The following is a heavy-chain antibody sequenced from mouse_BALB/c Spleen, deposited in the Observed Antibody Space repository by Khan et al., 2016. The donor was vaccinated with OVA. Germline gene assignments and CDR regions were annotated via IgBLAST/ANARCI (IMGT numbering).Heavy chain of an antibody. CDR3: ASDASRYNEALDY. J-gene: IGHJ4*01. V-gene: IGHV3-2*02. CDR1: GYSITSDYA. Sequence: EVKLLESGPGLVKPSQSLSLTCTVTGYSITSDYAWHWIRQFPGNKLEWMGYISYSGSTNYNPSLKSRISITRDTSKNQFFLQLNSVTTEDTATYYSASDASRYNEALDYWGQGTSVTVSS. D-gene: IGHD1-3*01. CDR2: ISYSGST.